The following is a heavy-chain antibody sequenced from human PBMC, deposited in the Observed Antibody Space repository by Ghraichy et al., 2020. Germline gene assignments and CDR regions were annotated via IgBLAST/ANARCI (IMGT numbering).Heavy chain of an antibody. CDR1: GGSIGSNTYY. CDR3: VRGRSMTTVRKTYDY. V-gene: IGHV4-39*07. J-gene: IGHJ4*02. CDR2: IYYTGNI. D-gene: IGHD4-17*01. Sequence: SQTLSLTCSVSGGSIGSNTYYWDWIRQPPGKGLEWIGTIYYTGNIFYKPSLKSRVTMSVDTSANQFSLRLNSVTAADTAVYYCVRGRSMTTVRKTYDYWGQGILVTVSS.